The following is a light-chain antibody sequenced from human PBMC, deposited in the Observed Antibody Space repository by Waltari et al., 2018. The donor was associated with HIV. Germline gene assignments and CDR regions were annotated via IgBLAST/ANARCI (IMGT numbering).Light chain of an antibody. J-gene: IGKJ4*01. V-gene: IGKV2-28*01. CDR2: LGS. Sequence: DIVMTQSPLSLPVTPGEPASISCKSSQSLLHTSGFYYLNWYLLKPGQSPQLLIYLGSTRASGVPDRFSGSGSGTDLTLKISKVEAEDVGVYYCMEALQTPLTFGGGTKVEIK. CDR1: QSLLHTSGFYY. CDR3: MEALQTPLT.